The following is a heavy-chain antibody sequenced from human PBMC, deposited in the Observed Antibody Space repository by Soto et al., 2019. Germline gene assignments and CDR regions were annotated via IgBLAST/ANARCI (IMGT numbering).Heavy chain of an antibody. CDR1: GFMFSSAW. V-gene: IGHV3-15*01. Sequence: GGSLRLSCVTSGFMFSSAWMSWVRQAPGKGLEWVARIKSTRDGGARDYAAPVNGRFTISRDDSKSTVYLQMNSLRVEDTALYYCVEGWNDFWGQGTLVTVSS. CDR3: VEGWNDF. CDR2: IKSTRDGGAR. J-gene: IGHJ4*02. D-gene: IGHD1-1*01.